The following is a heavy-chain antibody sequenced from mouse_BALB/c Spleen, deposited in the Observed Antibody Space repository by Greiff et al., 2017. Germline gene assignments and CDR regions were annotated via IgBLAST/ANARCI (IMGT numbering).Heavy chain of an antibody. CDR1: GFTFSSYA. V-gene: IGHV5-9-3*01. J-gene: IGHJ3*01. CDR2: ISSGGSYT. D-gene: IGHD3-1*01. CDR3: AREGRYSSGLYPFAY. Sequence: EVQGVESGGGLVKPGGSLKLSCAASGFTFSSYAMSWVRQTPEKRLEWVATISSGGSYTYYPDSVKGRFTISRDNAKNTLYLQMSSLRSEDTAMYYCAREGRYSSGLYPFAYWGQGTLVTVSA.